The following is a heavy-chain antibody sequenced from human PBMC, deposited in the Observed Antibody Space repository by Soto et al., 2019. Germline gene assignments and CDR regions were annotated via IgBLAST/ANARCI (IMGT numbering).Heavy chain of an antibody. Sequence: EVQLVESGGGVVQPGGSLRLSCTASGFTFNTHWMHWVRQAPGKGLVWVSRIYFDGITTNYADSVKGRLTVSRDNAKNPGSLHVDTLRDEDTAVYYCARGGAMGVDYWGQGTLVTVSS. V-gene: IGHV3-74*01. J-gene: IGHJ4*02. CDR2: IYFDGITT. CDR3: ARGGAMGVDY. D-gene: IGHD1-26*01. CDR1: GFTFNTHW.